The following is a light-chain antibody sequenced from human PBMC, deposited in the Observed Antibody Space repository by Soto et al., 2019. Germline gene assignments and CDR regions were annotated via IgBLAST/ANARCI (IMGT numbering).Light chain of an antibody. CDR3: QELNSYPPYT. CDR1: QGIATS. V-gene: IGKV1-9*01. J-gene: IGKJ2*01. Sequence: IQLTQSPSSLSASVGDRVTITCRDSQGIATSLAWYQQKPGKAPKLLIYAASTLQNGVPSRFSGSGSGTDSTLTISSLQPEDFATYYCQELNSYPPYTFGQGTNLEIK. CDR2: AAS.